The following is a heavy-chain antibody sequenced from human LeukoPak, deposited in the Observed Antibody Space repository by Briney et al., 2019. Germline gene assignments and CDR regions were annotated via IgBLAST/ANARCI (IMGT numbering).Heavy chain of an antibody. D-gene: IGHD6-19*01. Sequence: GGSLRLSCAASGFTFSSYWMSWVRQAPGKGLEWVANIKQDGSEKYYVDSVKGRFTISRDNAKNSLYLQMNSLRAEDTAVYYCARDIGLAVAGTADYWGQGTLVTVSS. CDR2: IKQDGSEK. CDR3: ARDIGLAVAGTADY. V-gene: IGHV3-7*01. CDR1: GFTFSSYW. J-gene: IGHJ4*02.